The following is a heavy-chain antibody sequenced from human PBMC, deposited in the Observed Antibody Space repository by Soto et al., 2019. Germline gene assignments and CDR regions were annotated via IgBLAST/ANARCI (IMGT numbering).Heavy chain of an antibody. D-gene: IGHD1-26*01. CDR3: AKEGGLSGSYYISSSYYFDY. Sequence: QVQLVESGGGVVQPGRSLRLSCVASGFTFSSYGMHWVRQAPGKGLEWVAIISYDGSNTYYADSVKGRFTISRDNSKNTLYLQMNCLRGEDPSVYYCAKEGGLSGSYYISSSYYFDYWGQGTLVTVSS. V-gene: IGHV3-30*18. CDR2: ISYDGSNT. CDR1: GFTFSSYG. J-gene: IGHJ4*02.